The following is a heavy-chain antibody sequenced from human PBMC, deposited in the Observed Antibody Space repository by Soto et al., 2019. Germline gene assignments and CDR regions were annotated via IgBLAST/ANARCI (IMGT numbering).Heavy chain of an antibody. D-gene: IGHD2-2*01. CDR1: GYTLTELS. CDR2: FDPEDGET. J-gene: IGHJ1*01. Sequence: ASVKVSCKVSGYTLTELSMHWVRQAPGKGLEWMGGFDPEDGETIYAQKFQGRVTMTEDTSTDTAYMELSSLRSEDTAVYYCATPFRSILVVPAAPYFQHWGQGTLVTVSS. CDR3: ATPFRSILVVPAAPYFQH. V-gene: IGHV1-24*01.